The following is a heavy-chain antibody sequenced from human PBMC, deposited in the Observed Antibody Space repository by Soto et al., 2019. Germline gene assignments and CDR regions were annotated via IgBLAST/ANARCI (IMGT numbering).Heavy chain of an antibody. Sequence: SETLSLTCAVSGGSINSGAYSWSWIRQPPGKGLEWIGYIYQNGNTYYNPSLKSRVTISVDRSKNQFSLKLSSVTAADSAVYYCARGTPTVTTWFDSWGQGTLVTVSS. CDR1: GGSINSGAYS. CDR3: ARGTPTVTTWFDS. D-gene: IGHD4-17*01. CDR2: IYQNGNT. J-gene: IGHJ5*01. V-gene: IGHV4-30-2*01.